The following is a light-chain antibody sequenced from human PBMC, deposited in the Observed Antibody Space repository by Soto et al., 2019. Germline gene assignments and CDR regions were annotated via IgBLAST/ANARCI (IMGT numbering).Light chain of an antibody. Sequence: SYELTQPPSMSVAPGQTARITCGGDNIGSKSLHWYQQKPGQAPVLVVYDDTDRPSGIPERFSGSNSANTATLTISRVEGGDEADYYCAAWDDSLNGFYVFGTGTKLTVL. J-gene: IGLJ1*01. CDR3: AAWDDSLNGFYV. CDR1: NIGSKS. CDR2: DDT. V-gene: IGLV3-21*02.